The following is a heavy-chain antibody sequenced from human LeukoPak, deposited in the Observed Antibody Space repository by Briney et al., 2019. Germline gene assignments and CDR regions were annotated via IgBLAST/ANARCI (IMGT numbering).Heavy chain of an antibody. D-gene: IGHD3-3*01. J-gene: IGHJ4*02. V-gene: IGHV3-7*01. CDR2: INQDGSVK. Sequence: GGSLRLSCAASGFAFSTYWMDWVRQAPGKGLEWVGNINQDGSVKHYVDSVRGRFTISRDIARNSVYLQMSALRVEDTAVYYCTRDFVFWGQGSLVTASS. CDR3: TRDFVF. CDR1: GFAFSTYW.